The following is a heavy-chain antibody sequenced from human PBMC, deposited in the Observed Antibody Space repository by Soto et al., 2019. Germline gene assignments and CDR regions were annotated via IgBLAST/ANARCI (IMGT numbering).Heavy chain of an antibody. CDR3: SRGMERSKLGVTS. Sequence: GSSQIRYYWSWIRQPAGKGLEWIGRIYTSGSTNYNPSLKSRVTMSVDTSKNQFSLKLTSVTAADTAVYYCSRGMERSKLGVTSWGQGTLVTVSS. CDR1: GSSQIRYY. J-gene: IGHJ4*02. D-gene: IGHD1-1*01. V-gene: IGHV4-4*07. CDR2: IYTSGST.